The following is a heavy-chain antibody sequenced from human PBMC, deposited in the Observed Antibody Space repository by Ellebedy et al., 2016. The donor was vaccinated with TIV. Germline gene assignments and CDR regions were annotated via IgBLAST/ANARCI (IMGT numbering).Heavy chain of an antibody. CDR3: ARVGSGTSDYPYYYSLDV. CDR2: IIPLYGTS. Sequence: SVKVSCKASGGTFSSYAITWVRQALGQGLEWMGGIIPLYGTSNYAQKFQGRVTITADESTSTAYMELSSLRSDDTAVYYCARVGSGTSDYPYYYSLDVWGQGTTVIVSS. V-gene: IGHV1-69*13. J-gene: IGHJ6*02. D-gene: IGHD3-10*01. CDR1: GGTFSSYA.